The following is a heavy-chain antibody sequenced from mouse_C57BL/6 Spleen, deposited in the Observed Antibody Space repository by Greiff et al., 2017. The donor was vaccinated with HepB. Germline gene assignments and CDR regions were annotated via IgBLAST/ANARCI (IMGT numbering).Heavy chain of an antibody. CDR1: GYAFSSSW. Sequence: VQLQQSGPELVKPGASVKISCKASGYAFSSSWMNWVKQRPGKGLEWIGRIYPGDGDPNYNGKFKGKATLTADKSSSTAYMQLSSLTSEDSAVYFCARDYYGSVYFDYWGQGTTLTVSS. J-gene: IGHJ2*01. CDR3: ARDYYGSVYFDY. CDR2: IYPGDGDP. D-gene: IGHD1-1*01. V-gene: IGHV1-82*01.